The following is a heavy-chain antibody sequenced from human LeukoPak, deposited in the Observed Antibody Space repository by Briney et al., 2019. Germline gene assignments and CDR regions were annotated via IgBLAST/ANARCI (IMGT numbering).Heavy chain of an antibody. J-gene: IGHJ3*02. CDR2: IYFSGST. V-gene: IGHV4-39*07. D-gene: IGHD2-21*02. CDR3: ARALVVTATAFDI. CDR1: GGSISSGNYY. Sequence: PSETLSLTCTVSGGSISSGNYYWGWIRQPPGKGLEWIGTIYFSGSTYYNPSLKSRVTISVDTSKNQFSLKLSSVTAADTAVYYCARALVVTATAFDIWGQGTMVTASS.